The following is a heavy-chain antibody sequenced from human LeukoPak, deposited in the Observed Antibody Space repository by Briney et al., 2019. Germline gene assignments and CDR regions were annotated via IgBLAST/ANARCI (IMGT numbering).Heavy chain of an antibody. Sequence: SETLSLTCTVSGYSISSGYYWGWIRQPPGKGLEWIGSIYYSGSTYYNPSLKSRVTISVDTSKNQFSLKLSSVTAADTAVYYCARDARTTGGWFDPWGQGTLVTVSS. J-gene: IGHJ5*02. CDR2: IYYSGST. CDR1: GYSISSGYY. D-gene: IGHD4-17*01. CDR3: ARDARTTGGWFDP. V-gene: IGHV4-38-2*02.